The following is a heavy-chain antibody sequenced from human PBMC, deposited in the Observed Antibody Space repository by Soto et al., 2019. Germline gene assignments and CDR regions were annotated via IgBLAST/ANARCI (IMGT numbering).Heavy chain of an antibody. CDR3: ASGACSGYDCYFDY. CDR2: INGRSKAI. V-gene: IGHV3-11*01. J-gene: IGHJ4*02. Sequence: QVQLVESGGGLVKPGGSLRLSCVASGFSFSDYYMPWIRQAPGRGLEWVAYINGRSKAIYYADSVKGRFTISRDNARKSVYLQMNSLTAEDTAIYYGASGACSGYDCYFDYWGQGARVTVSS. CDR1: GFSFSDYY. D-gene: IGHD5-12*01.